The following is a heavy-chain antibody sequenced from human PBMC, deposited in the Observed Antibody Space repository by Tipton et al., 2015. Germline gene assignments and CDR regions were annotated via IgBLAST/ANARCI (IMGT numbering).Heavy chain of an antibody. CDR1: GFTLSSYV. J-gene: IGHJ4*02. CDR3: SGDSSPSVGYFDS. CDR2: IWSDGIDK. V-gene: IGHV3-33*01. Sequence: SLRLSCAASGFTLSSYVIHWVRQAPGKGLEWVALIWSDGIDKYYADSVKGRFTISRDNSRNTSYLQMNSLRTDDTAVYYCSGDSSPSVGYFDSWGQGTLVTVSS. D-gene: IGHD6-6*01.